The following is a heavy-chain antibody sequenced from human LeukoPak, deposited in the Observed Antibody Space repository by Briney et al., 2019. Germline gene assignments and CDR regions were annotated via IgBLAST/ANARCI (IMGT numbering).Heavy chain of an antibody. V-gene: IGHV3-48*03. CDR1: GFTFSSYE. CDR3: ARDSPGGMDV. CDR2: ISSSGSTI. Sequence: GGSLRLSCAASGFTFSSYEMNWVRQAPGKGLEWVSYISSSGSTIYYADSVKGRFTISRDNAKNSLYLQMNSLRAEGTAVYYCARDSPGGMDVWGQGTTVTVSS. J-gene: IGHJ6*02.